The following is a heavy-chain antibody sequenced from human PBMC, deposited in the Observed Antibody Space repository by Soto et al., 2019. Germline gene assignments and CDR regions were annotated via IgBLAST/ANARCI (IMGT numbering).Heavy chain of an antibody. V-gene: IGHV3-30*18. D-gene: IGHD4-4*01. CDR1: GFSLTNYG. J-gene: IGHJ4*02. CDR3: VKDHLINTLTTAGF. CDR2: ISYHGRDE. Sequence: QVQLVESGGGVVQPGGSLRLSCAASGFSLTNYGMHWVRQAPGKGLAWVAVISYHGRDEFYADSVKGRFTISRDSSKNALYLQMHSLRPDDTAVYYCVKDHLINTLTTAGFWGQGTLVAVSS.